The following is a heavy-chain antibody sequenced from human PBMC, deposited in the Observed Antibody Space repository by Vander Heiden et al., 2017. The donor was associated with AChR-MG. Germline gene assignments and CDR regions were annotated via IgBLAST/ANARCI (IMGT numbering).Heavy chain of an antibody. CDR2: INPSGGST. D-gene: IGHD3-22*01. Sequence: QAQLVQSVAEVKKPGASVKPSCKASGYTFTIYYIHLVRQAPGQGLAWMGIINPSGGSTRYAQKFQGRVTMTRDTSTSTVYMELSSLRSEDTAVYYCARDGLSSSGYYYGVRPPLIRGGDYWGQGTLVTVSS. CDR3: ARDGLSSSGYYYGVRPPLIRGGDY. J-gene: IGHJ4*02. V-gene: IGHV1-46*01. CDR1: GYTFTIYY.